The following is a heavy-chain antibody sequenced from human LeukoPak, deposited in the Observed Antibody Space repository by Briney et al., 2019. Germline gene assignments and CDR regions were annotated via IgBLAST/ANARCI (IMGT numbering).Heavy chain of an antibody. J-gene: IGHJ5*02. D-gene: IGHD2-2*01. CDR1: GFTFSRYG. CDR3: AKDCQYCSSTSCSNWFDP. CDR2: ISYDGSNK. V-gene: IGHV3-30*04. Sequence: GGSLRLSCAASGFTFSRYGMHWVRQAPGKGLEWVTAISYDGSNKYYADSVKGRFTIPRDNSKNTLYLQMNSLRAEDTAVYYCAKDCQYCSSTSCSNWFDPWGQGTLVTVSS.